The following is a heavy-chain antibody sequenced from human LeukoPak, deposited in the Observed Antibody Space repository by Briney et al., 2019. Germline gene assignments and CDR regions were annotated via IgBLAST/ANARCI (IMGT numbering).Heavy chain of an antibody. V-gene: IGHV1-69*04. D-gene: IGHD3-10*01. CDR3: ARRKKRIMVRGVAGAFDI. CDR2: IIPILGIA. CDR1: GYTLTSYG. J-gene: IGHJ3*02. Sequence: GASVKVSCKASGYTLTSYGISWVRQAPGQGLEWMGRIIPILGIANYAQKFQGRVTITADKSTSTAYMELSSLRSEDTAVYYCARRKKRIMVRGVAGAFDIWGQGTMVTVSS.